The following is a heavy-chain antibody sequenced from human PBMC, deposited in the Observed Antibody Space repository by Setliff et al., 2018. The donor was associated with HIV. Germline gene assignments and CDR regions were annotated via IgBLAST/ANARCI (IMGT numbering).Heavy chain of an antibody. CDR1: GGSVSSPGYY. CDR2: VYNSGIT. V-gene: IGHV4-39*07. J-gene: IGHJ5*02. CDR3: ATCRHRPSNWFDP. Sequence: PSETLSLTCTVSGGSVSSPGYYWGWIRQPPGKGLEWIGSVYNSGITFKNPSLKSRVTISVDRSGNQLSLRLTSVTAADTAVYYCATCRHRPSNWFDPWGQGTVVTVS.